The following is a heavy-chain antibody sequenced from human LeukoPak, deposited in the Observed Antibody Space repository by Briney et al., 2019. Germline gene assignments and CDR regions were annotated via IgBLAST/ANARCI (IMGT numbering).Heavy chain of an antibody. CDR3: AKGSCSSISCYGDY. CDR2: ISGSGGST. D-gene: IGHD2-2*01. Sequence: GGSLRLSCAASGFTFSSYAMSWVRQAPGKGLEWVSAISGSGGSTYYADSVKGRFTISRDNSKNTLYLQMNSLGAEDTAVYYCAKGSCSSISCYGDYWGQGTLVTVSS. CDR1: GFTFSSYA. J-gene: IGHJ4*02. V-gene: IGHV3-23*01.